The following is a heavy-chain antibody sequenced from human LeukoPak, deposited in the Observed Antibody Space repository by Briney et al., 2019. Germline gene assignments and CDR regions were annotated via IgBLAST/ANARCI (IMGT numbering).Heavy chain of an antibody. CDR3: ARGTGTTPGGLDYFDY. CDR2: IGTAGAP. J-gene: IGHJ4*02. CDR1: GFTFSNYD. D-gene: IGHD1-1*01. Sequence: SGGSLRLSCAASGFTFSNYDIHWVRQATGKGLEWVSGIGTAGAPYYPGSVKGRFTISRENAKNSLYPQMNSLRAGDTAVYYCARGTGTTPGGLDYFDYWGQGTLVTVSS. V-gene: IGHV3-13*05.